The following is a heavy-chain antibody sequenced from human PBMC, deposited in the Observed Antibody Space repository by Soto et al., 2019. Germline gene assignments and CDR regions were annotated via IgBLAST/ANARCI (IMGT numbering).Heavy chain of an antibody. CDR1: GFTFSNSD. D-gene: IGHD3-10*01. CDR2: ITGGGGST. J-gene: IGHJ4*02. Sequence: EVQLLESGGDLVQPGGSLRLSCAASGFTFSNSDLTWVRQAPGEGLKYVSVITGGGGSTYYTDSVRGRFTISRDNSKNTLYLHMNSLRADDTALYYCATSHGGHWGQGTLVTVSS. V-gene: IGHV3-23*01. CDR3: ATSHGGH.